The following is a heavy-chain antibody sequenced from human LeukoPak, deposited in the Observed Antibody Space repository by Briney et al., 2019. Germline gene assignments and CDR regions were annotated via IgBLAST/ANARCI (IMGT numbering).Heavy chain of an antibody. J-gene: IGHJ4*02. CDR1: GFTFSHAW. CDR2: IKNKPDGGTT. D-gene: IGHD3-10*01. CDR3: AKAHVPTMIRGVVSSD. V-gene: IGHV3-15*01. Sequence: GGSLRLSCAASGFTFSHAWMSWVRQAPGKGLELVGRIKNKPDGGTTDYAAPVKGRFTISRDDSESTLFLQMNSLRAEDTALYYCAKAHVPTMIRGVVSSDWGQGTLVTVSS.